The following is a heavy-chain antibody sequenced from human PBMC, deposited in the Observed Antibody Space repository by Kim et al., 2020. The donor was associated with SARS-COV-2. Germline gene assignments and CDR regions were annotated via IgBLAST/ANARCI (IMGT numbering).Heavy chain of an antibody. Sequence: ASVKVSCKASGYTFTSYGISWVRQAPGQGLEWMGWISAYNGNTNYAQKLQGRVTMTTDTSTSTAYMELRSLRSDDTAVYYCARDRGYDYYYGMDVWGQGTTVTVSS. J-gene: IGHJ6*02. V-gene: IGHV1-18*01. D-gene: IGHD5-12*01. CDR1: GYTFTSYG. CDR2: ISAYNGNT. CDR3: ARDRGYDYYYGMDV.